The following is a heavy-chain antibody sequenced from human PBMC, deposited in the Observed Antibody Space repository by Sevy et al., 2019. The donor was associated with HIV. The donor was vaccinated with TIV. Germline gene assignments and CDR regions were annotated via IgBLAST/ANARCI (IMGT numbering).Heavy chain of an antibody. CDR1: GFTFSSYA. V-gene: IGHV3-30-3*01. Sequence: GGSLRLSCAASGFTFSSYAMHWVRQAPGKGLEWVAVISYDGSNKYHADSVKGRFTISRDNSKNTLYLQMNSLRAEDTAVYYCARDLSPITVAGPDYWGQGTLVTVSS. CDR2: ISYDGSNK. J-gene: IGHJ4*02. D-gene: IGHD5-12*01. CDR3: ARDLSPITVAGPDY.